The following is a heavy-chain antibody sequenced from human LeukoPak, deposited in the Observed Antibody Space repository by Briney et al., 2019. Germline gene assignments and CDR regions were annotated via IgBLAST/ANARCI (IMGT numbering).Heavy chain of an antibody. Sequence: KAGGSLSLSCAASGFTFSNAWMSWVRQAPGKGLEWVGRIKSKTDGGTTDYAAPVKGRFTISRDDSKNTLYLQMNSQKTEDTAVYYCTTDPGYSYGYDWLYWGQGTLVTVSS. CDR3: TTDPGYSYGYDWLY. V-gene: IGHV3-15*01. J-gene: IGHJ4*02. CDR2: IKSKTDGGTT. CDR1: GFTFSNAW. D-gene: IGHD5-18*01.